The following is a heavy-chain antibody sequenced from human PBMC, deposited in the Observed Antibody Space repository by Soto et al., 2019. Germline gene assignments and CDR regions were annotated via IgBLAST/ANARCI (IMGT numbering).Heavy chain of an antibody. CDR1: GYTFTSYA. V-gene: IGHV1-3*01. CDR3: ARGGTVTSLYYYYGMDV. Sequence: QVQLVQSGAEVKKPGASVKVSCKASGYTFTSYAMHWVRQAPGKRLEWMGWINAGNGNTKYSQKFQGRVTITRDTSVSTAYMELSSLRSEDTAVYYCARGGTVTSLYYYYGMDVWGQGTTVTVSS. D-gene: IGHD5-18*01. J-gene: IGHJ6*02. CDR2: INAGNGNT.